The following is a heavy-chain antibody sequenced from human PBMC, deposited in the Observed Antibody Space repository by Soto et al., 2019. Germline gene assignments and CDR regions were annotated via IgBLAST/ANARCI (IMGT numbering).Heavy chain of an antibody. Sequence: GGPLTLSCPASEFTFSSYAMHWVRQAPGKGLEWVAVISYDGSNKYYADSVKGRFTISRDNSKNTLYLQMNSLRAEDTAVYYCARYIVVVTATYAFDIWGQGTMVTVSS. V-gene: IGHV3-30-3*01. D-gene: IGHD2-21*02. CDR2: ISYDGSNK. J-gene: IGHJ3*02. CDR3: ARYIVVVTATYAFDI. CDR1: EFTFSSYA.